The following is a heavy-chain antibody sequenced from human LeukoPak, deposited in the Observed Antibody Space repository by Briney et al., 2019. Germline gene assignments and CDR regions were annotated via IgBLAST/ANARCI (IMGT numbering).Heavy chain of an antibody. J-gene: IGHJ4*02. CDR2: INLSGGST. Sequence: ASVKVSCKASGFTFINYYMHWVRQAPGQGLEWLGIINLSGGSTHYPQKFQDRVTMTRDTSTSTVYMELSSLRSEDTAVYYCARDLDYGEKSKSYWGQGTLVTVSS. D-gene: IGHD4/OR15-4a*01. V-gene: IGHV1-46*01. CDR1: GFTFINYY. CDR3: ARDLDYGEKSKSY.